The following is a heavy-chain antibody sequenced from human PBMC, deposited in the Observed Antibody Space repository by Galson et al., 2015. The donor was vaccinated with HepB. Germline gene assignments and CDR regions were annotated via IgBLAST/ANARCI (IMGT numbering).Heavy chain of an antibody. D-gene: IGHD1-7*01. Sequence: SLRLSCAASGFTFSSYSMNWVRQAPGKGLEWVSSISSSSSYIYYADSVKGRFTISRDNAKNSLYLQMNSLRAEDTAVYYCVEGTSTRYYGMDVWGQGTTVTVSS. CDR3: VEGTSTRYYGMDV. J-gene: IGHJ6*02. V-gene: IGHV3-21*01. CDR1: GFTFSSYS. CDR2: ISSSSSYI.